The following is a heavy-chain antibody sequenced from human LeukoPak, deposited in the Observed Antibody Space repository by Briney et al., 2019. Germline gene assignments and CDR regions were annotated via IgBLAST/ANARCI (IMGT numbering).Heavy chain of an antibody. CDR3: ARDSLTPYNWNYERAFDI. D-gene: IGHD1-7*01. CDR1: GGSISSHY. V-gene: IGHV4-59*11. CDR2: IYYGGST. Sequence: KSSETLSLTCTVSGGSISSHYWSWIRQPPGKGLEWIGYIYYGGSTNYNPSLKRRVTISVDTSKNQFSLKLSSVTAADTAVYYCARDSLTPYNWNYERAFDIWGQGTMVTVSS. J-gene: IGHJ3*02.